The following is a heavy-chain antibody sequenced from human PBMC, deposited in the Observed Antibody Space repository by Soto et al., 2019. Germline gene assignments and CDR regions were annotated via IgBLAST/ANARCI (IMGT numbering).Heavy chain of an antibody. CDR3: AKDRRAGGNSAFYFDF. D-gene: IGHD3-16*01. Sequence: PGGSLRLSCAASGFTFSGYAMSWVRQAPGRGLEWVSSISSSGVNTYYADSVEGRFTIARDNAKNTLSLQMNSLRVEDTAVYYCAKDRRAGGNSAFYFDFWGQGAQVTVSS. V-gene: IGHV3-23*01. J-gene: IGHJ4*02. CDR2: ISSSGVNT. CDR1: GFTFSGYA.